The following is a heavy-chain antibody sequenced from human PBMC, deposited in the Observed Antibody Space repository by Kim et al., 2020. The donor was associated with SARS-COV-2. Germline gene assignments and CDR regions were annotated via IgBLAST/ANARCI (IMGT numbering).Heavy chain of an antibody. D-gene: IGHD3-22*01. V-gene: IGHV4-31*03. Sequence: SETLSLTCTVSGGSISSGGYYWSWIRQHPGKGLEWIGYIYYSGSTYYNPSLKSRVTISVDTSKNQFSLKLSSVTAADTAVYYCARDCYDSSGAKYRKYYYYYGMDVWGQGTTVTVSS. J-gene: IGHJ6*02. CDR2: IYYSGST. CDR1: GGSISSGGYY. CDR3: ARDCYDSSGAKYRKYYYYYGMDV.